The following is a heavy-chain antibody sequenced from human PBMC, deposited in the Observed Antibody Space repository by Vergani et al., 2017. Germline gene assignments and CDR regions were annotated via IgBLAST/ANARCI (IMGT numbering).Heavy chain of an antibody. CDR3: ARDVAPNDQFGVAPPDAFDI. D-gene: IGHD3-3*01. CDR2: IWYDGSNK. J-gene: IGHJ3*02. Sequence: QVQLVESGGGVVQPGRSLRLSCAASGFTFSNYGMHWVRQAPGKGLEWVAVIWYDGSNKYYADSVKGRFTISRDNSKNTLYLQMNSLRAEDTAVFYCARDVAPNDQFGVAPPDAFDIWGQGTMVTVSS. V-gene: IGHV3-33*01. CDR1: GFTFSNYG.